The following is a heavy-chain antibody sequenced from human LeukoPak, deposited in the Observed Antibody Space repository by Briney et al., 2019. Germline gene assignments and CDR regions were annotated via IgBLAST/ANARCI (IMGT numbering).Heavy chain of an antibody. CDR3: ARVPDYYYYYMDV. Sequence: PSETLSLTCTVSGGSISSSSYYWDWIRQPPGKGLEWIGSIYYSGSTYYNPSLKSRVTISVDTSKNQFSLKLSSVTAADTAVYYCARVPDYYYYYMDVWGKGTTVTVSS. J-gene: IGHJ6*03. CDR1: GGSISSSSYY. CDR2: IYYSGST. V-gene: IGHV4-39*01.